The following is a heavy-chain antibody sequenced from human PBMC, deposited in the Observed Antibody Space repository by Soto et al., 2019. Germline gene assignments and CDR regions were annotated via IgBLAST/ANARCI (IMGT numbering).Heavy chain of an antibody. J-gene: IGHJ6*02. CDR3: ARGVDAGVDA. Sequence: QVQLVQSGAEVTKPGASVKVSCRASGYTFTTYDINWVRQATGQGLEWMGWMSPNSGATGYAQKFQGRVTMTRDTSISTAYMELSNLRSEDTAIYYCARGVDAGVDAWGQGTTVTVSS. D-gene: IGHD1-1*01. CDR1: GYTFTTYD. CDR2: MSPNSGAT. V-gene: IGHV1-8*01.